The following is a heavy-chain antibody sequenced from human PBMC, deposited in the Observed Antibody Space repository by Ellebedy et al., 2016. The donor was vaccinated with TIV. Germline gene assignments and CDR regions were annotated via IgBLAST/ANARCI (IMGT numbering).Heavy chain of an antibody. CDR1: GFTFSSYG. V-gene: IGHV3-30*03. CDR2: ISYDGSNK. J-gene: IGHJ4*02. CDR3: ASFTFDY. Sequence: GGSLRLXCAASGFTFSSYGMHWVRQAPGKGLEWVAVISYDGSNKDYADSVKGRFTISRDNSKNTLYLQMSSLRAEDTAVYYCASFTFDYWGQGTLVTVSS.